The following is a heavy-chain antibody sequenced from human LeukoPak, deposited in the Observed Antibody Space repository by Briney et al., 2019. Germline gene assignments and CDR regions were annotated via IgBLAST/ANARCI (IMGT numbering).Heavy chain of an antibody. Sequence: SVKVSCKASGGTFSSYAINWVRQAPGQGLEWMGGIIPIFGTANYAQKFQGRVTITTDESTSTAYMELSSLRSEDTAVYYCASSQLGNFNWFDPWGQGTLVTVSS. CDR2: IIPIFGTA. D-gene: IGHD7-27*01. CDR3: ASSQLGNFNWFDP. J-gene: IGHJ5*02. V-gene: IGHV1-69*05. CDR1: GGTFSSYA.